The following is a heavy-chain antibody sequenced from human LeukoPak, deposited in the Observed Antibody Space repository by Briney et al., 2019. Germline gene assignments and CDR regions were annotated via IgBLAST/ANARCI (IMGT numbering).Heavy chain of an antibody. CDR1: GGSISRGDYY. CDR2: IYYSGST. CDR3: ARFSSSWIFDY. D-gene: IGHD6-13*01. Sequence: SETLSLTCTVSGGSISRGDYYWSWIRQPPGKGLEWIGYIYYSGSTYYNPSLKSRVTISVDTSKNQFSLKLSSVTAADTAVYYCARFSSSWIFDYWGQGTLVTVSS. J-gene: IGHJ4*02. V-gene: IGHV4-30-4*01.